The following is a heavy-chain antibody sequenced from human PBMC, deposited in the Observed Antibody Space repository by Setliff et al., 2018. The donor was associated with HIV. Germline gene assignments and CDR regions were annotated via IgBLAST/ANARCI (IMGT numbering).Heavy chain of an antibody. CDR1: GFSFSIYE. D-gene: IGHD3-22*01. J-gene: IGHJ3*02. V-gene: IGHV3-48*03. Sequence: GGSLRLSCAASGFSFSIYEMNWVRQAPGKGLEWLSYISSSSGTILYVDSVQGRFTISRDNAKNSLYLQMNSLRAEDTAVYYCARSHYDSRGYYYRGDAFDIWGLGTMVT. CDR3: ARSHYDSRGYYYRGDAFDI. CDR2: ISSSSGTI.